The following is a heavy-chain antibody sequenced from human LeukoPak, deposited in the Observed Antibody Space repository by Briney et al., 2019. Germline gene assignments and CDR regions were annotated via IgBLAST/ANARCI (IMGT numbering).Heavy chain of an antibody. V-gene: IGHV3-30*02. D-gene: IGHD5-12*01. CDR1: GFTFSSYG. CDR3: AKDAATIISYYYYMDV. Sequence: GGSLRLSCAASGFTFSSYGMHWVRQAPGKGLEWVAFIRYDGSNKYYADSVKGRFTISRDNSKNTLYLQMNSLRAEDTAVYYCAKDAATIISYYYYMDVWGKGTTVTISS. J-gene: IGHJ6*03. CDR2: IRYDGSNK.